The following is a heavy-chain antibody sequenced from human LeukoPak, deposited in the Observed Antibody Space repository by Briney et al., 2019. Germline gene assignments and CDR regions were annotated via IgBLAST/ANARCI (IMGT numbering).Heavy chain of an antibody. CDR2: IWYDGSNK. J-gene: IGHJ3*02. V-gene: IGHV3-33*06. CDR3: AKVGSGSYPDAFDI. Sequence: PGGSLRLSCAASGFTFSSYGMHWVRQAPGKGLEWVAVIWYDGSNKYYADSVKGRFTISRDNSKNTLYLQMNSLRAEDTAVYYCAKVGSGSYPDAFDIWGQGTMVTVSS. CDR1: GFTFSSYG. D-gene: IGHD1-26*01.